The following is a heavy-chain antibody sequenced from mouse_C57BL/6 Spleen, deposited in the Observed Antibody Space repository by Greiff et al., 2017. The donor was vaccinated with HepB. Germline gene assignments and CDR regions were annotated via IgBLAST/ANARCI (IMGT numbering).Heavy chain of an antibody. J-gene: IGHJ2*01. CDR3: ASWDVGY. V-gene: IGHV1-81*01. D-gene: IGHD4-1*01. CDR2: IYPRSGNT. Sequence: QVQLQQPGAELARPGASVKLSCKASGYTFTSYGISWVKQRTGQGLEWIGEIYPRSGNTYYNEKFKGKATLTADKSSSTAYMELRSLTSEDSAVYFCASWDVGYWGQGTTLTVSS. CDR1: GYTFTSYG.